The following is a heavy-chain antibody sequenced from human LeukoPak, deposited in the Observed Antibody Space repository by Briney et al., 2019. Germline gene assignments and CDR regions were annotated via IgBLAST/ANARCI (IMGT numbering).Heavy chain of an antibody. CDR1: GYTFTSYG. CDR3: ARALYYDFWSGYYGAYYYYMDV. Sequence: ASVKVSCKASGYTFTSYGISWVRQAPGQGLEWMGWISAYNGNTNYAQKLQGRVTMTTDTSTSTAYMEMRSLRSDDTAVYSCARALYYDFWSGYYGAYYYYMDVWGKGTTVTVSS. D-gene: IGHD3-3*01. J-gene: IGHJ6*03. V-gene: IGHV1-18*01. CDR2: ISAYNGNT.